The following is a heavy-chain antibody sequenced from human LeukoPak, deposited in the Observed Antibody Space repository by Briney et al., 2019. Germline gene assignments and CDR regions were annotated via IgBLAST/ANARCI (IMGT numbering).Heavy chain of an antibody. V-gene: IGHV4-59*08. D-gene: IGHD3-22*01. CDR2: IYYSGST. CDR1: GGSISSYY. J-gene: IGHJ4*02. CDR3: ARQGSSGYSPFDY. Sequence: PSETLSLTCTVSGGSISSYYWSWIRQPPGKGLEWIGYIYYSGSTNYNPSLKSRVTISVDTSENQFSLKLSSVTAADTAVYYCARQGSSGYSPFDYWGQGTLVTVSS.